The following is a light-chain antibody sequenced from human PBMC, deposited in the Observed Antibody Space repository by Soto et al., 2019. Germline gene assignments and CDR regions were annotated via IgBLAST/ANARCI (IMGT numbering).Light chain of an antibody. CDR2: DAS. V-gene: IGKV1-5*01. CDR1: QSIGSS. CDR3: QQYNSYGT. Sequence: DIQMTQSPSTLSASVGDRGTITCRASQSIGSSLAWYQQKPGKGPKLLIYDASTLESGVPSRFSGSGFGTEFALTISSLQPDDFATFYCQQYNSYGTFGQGTKLEIK. J-gene: IGKJ2*01.